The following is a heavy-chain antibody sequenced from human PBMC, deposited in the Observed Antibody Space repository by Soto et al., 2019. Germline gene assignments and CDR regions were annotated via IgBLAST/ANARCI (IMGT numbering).Heavy chain of an antibody. V-gene: IGHV1-2*02. CDR1: GYTFTGYY. J-gene: IGHJ5*02. D-gene: IGHD3-3*01. CDR3: ARGDRISIFGVTNWLDP. Sequence: ASVKVSCKASGYTFTGYYIHWVRQAPGQGLEWMGWIIPDSGATNYTQKFQGRVTMTSETSTNTAFLELSRLRSDDTAVYFCARGDRISIFGVTNWLDPWGQGTMVTV. CDR2: IIPDSGAT.